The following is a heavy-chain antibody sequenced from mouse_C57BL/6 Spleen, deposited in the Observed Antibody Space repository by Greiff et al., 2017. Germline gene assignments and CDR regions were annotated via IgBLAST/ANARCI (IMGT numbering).Heavy chain of an antibody. V-gene: IGHV7-3*01. D-gene: IGHD3-3*01. CDR1: GFTFTDYY. J-gene: IGHJ3*01. CDR2: IRNKANGYTT. CDR3: ARSDGDAWFAY. Sequence: EVMLVESGGGLVQPGGSLSLSCAASGFTFTDYYMSWVRQPPGKALEWLGFIRNKANGYTTEYSASVKGRFTISRDNSQSILYLQMNALRAEDSATYYCARSDGDAWFAYWGQGTLVTVSA.